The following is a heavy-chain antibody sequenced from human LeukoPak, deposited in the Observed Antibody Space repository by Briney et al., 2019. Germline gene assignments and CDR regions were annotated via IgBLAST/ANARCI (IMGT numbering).Heavy chain of an antibody. CDR2: ISDSGGST. CDR3: AKRGVVIRVILVGFHKEAYYFDS. J-gene: IGHJ4*02. Sequence: PGGSLRLSCALSGITLSNSGMSWVRQAPGKGREWVAGISDSGGSTNYADSVKGRFTISRDNPKNTLYLQMNSLRAEDTAVYFCAKRGVVIRVILVGFHKEAYYFDSWGQGALVTVSS. CDR1: GITLSNSG. V-gene: IGHV3-23*01. D-gene: IGHD3-22*01.